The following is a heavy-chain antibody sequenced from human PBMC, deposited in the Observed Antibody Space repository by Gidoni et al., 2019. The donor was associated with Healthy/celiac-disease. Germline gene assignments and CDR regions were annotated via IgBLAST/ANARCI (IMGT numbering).Heavy chain of an antibody. Sequence: QVQLVQSGAEVKKPGSSVKVSCKASGGTFSSYAISWVRQAPGQGLERMGGIIPIFGTANYAQKFQGRVTITADESTSTAYMELSSLRSEDTAVYYCARESGLDVVRRIDHFDYWGQGTLVTVSS. CDR2: IIPIFGTA. D-gene: IGHD3-3*01. V-gene: IGHV1-69*01. CDR1: GGTFSSYA. J-gene: IGHJ4*02. CDR3: ARESGLDVVRRIDHFDY.